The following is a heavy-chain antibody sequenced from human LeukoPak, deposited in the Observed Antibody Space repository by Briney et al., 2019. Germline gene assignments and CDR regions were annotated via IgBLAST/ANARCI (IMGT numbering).Heavy chain of an antibody. D-gene: IGHD6-6*01. CDR2: ISGSGDST. J-gene: IGHJ6*03. CDR3: ARDSSSNYYYYYYMDV. CDR1: GFIFRHYA. Sequence: SGGSLRLSCSASGFIFRHYAVNWLRQSPGKGLEWVSGISGSGDSTYYADSVKGRFTVSRDNSKNTLYLQMNSLRAEDTAVYYCARDSSSNYYYYYYMDVWGKGTTVTVSS. V-gene: IGHV3-23*01.